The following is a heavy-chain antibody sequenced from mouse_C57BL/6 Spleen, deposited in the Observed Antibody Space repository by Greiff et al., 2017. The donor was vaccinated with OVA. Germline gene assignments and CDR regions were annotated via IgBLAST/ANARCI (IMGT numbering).Heavy chain of an antibody. Sequence: VQGVESGPGLVQPSQSLSITCTVSGFSLTSYGVHWVRQSPGKGLEWLGVIWSGGSTDYNAAFISRLSISKDNSKSQVFFKMNSLQADDTAIYYCARELGRYFDVWGTGTTVTVSS. CDR2: IWSGGST. V-gene: IGHV2-2*01. CDR3: ARELGRYFDV. J-gene: IGHJ1*03. CDR1: GFSLTSYG. D-gene: IGHD4-1*01.